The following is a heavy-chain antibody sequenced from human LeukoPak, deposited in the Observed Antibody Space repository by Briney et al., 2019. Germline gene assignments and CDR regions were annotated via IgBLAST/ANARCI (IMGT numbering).Heavy chain of an antibody. J-gene: IGHJ4*02. CDR3: ARERTPGSGYGVDY. CDR2: INPNINGT. CDR1: GYTFTGYY. Sequence: ASVKVSCKASGYTFTGYYMHWVRQAPGQGLEWMGWINPNINGTNYAQKFQGRVTMTGDRSISTAYMVLSRLRSDDTAVYYCARERTPGSGYGVDYWGQGTVVTVSS. D-gene: IGHD6-25*01. V-gene: IGHV1-2*02.